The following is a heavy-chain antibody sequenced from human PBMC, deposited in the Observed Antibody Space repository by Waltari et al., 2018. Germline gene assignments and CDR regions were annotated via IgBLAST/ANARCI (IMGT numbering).Heavy chain of an antibody. Sequence: QVQLVESGGGVVQPGRSLRLSCAASGFTFSSYAMHWVRQAPGKGLEWVAVISYDGSNKYYADSGKGRFTISRDNSKNTLYLQMNSLRAEDTAVYYCARSGFLYYYYGMDVWGQGTTVTVSS. J-gene: IGHJ6*02. CDR3: ARSGFLYYYYGMDV. V-gene: IGHV3-30-3*01. CDR1: GFTFSSYA. CDR2: ISYDGSNK.